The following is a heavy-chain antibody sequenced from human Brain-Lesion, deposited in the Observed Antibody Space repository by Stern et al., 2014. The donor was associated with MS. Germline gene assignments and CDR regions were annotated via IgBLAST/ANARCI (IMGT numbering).Heavy chain of an antibody. V-gene: IGHV1-8*01. J-gene: IGHJ4*02. CDR2: MNPYSGNA. Sequence: VQLVESGAEVKKPGASVKVSCKASGYTFSSYDITWVRQAPGHGLEWMGWMNPYSGNAGYAQKFKGSVSMTSDPSISTVYMELTSLTSDDTAVYFCARAVRNQLLSEYWGQGTLVTVSS. CDR3: ARAVRNQLLSEY. D-gene: IGHD2-2*01. CDR1: GYTFSSYD.